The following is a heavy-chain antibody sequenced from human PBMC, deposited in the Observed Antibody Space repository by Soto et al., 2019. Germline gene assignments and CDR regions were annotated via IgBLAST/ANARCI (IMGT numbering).Heavy chain of an antibody. CDR3: AHRQSSSWQEYFQH. V-gene: IGHV2-5*02. CDR2: IYWDDDK. Sequence: QITLKESGPTLVKPTQTLTLTCTFSGFSLSTSGVGVGWIRQPPGKALEWLALIYWDDDKRYSPSLKSRLTITKDTSKSQVVLTMTNMDPVDTATYYCAHRQSSSWQEYFQHWGQGTLVTVSS. J-gene: IGHJ1*01. D-gene: IGHD6-13*01. CDR1: GFSLSTSGVG.